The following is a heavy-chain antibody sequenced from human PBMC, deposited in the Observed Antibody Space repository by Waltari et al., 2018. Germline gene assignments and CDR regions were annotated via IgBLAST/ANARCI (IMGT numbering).Heavy chain of an antibody. CDR1: GYTFNSYY. CDR2: IDPSDSST. V-gene: IGHV1-46*02. CDR3: TREPPQTYYFDH. J-gene: IGHJ4*02. Sequence: QVQLVQSGAEVKKPGASVRVACKASGYTFNSYYLHWVRQAPGQGLGWMGNIDPSDSSTYYAQRFEGRVTMTRNTSTSTVYVELSSLRFEDTAMYYCTREPPQTYYFDHWGQGTLVTVSS.